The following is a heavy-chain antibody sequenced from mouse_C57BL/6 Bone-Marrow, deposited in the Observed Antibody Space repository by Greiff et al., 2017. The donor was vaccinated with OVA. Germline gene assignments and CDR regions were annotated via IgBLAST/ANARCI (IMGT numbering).Heavy chain of an antibody. D-gene: IGHD1-1*01. CDR1: GFNIKNTY. CDR2: IDPANDNT. J-gene: IGHJ4*01. CDR3: ARGYVGSSFYAMDY. V-gene: IGHV14-3*01. Sequence: EVQLQQSVAELVRPGASVKFSCTASGFNIKNTYMHWVQQRPEQGLEWIGRIDPANDNTKYAPTFRGNATITADTSSNTAYHQLSILASEDTAVYCSARGYVGSSFYAMDYWGQGTSVTVSS.